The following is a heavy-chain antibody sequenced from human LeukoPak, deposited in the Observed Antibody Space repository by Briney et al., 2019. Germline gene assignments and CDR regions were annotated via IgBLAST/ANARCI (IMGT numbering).Heavy chain of an antibody. CDR2: INSDGSIT. J-gene: IGHJ4*02. CDR3: AKEELRFLESGVVY. Sequence: GGSLRLSCAASGFTFSSHWMHWVRQAPGKGLVWVSRINSDGSITSYADSVKGRFTISRDNSKNTLYLQMNSLRAEDTAVYYCAKEELRFLESGVVYWGQGTLVTVSS. D-gene: IGHD3-3*01. CDR1: GFTFSSHW. V-gene: IGHV3-74*01.